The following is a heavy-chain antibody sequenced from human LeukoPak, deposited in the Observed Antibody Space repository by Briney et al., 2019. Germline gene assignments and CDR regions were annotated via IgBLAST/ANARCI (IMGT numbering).Heavy chain of an antibody. V-gene: IGHV1-46*01. J-gene: IGHJ4*02. CDR1: GYTFTSYY. CDR3: ARHRRIAAAGTSPFY. CDR2: INPSGGST. D-gene: IGHD6-13*01. Sequence: ASVKVSCKASGYTFTSYYMHWVRQAPGQGVEGMGIINPSGGSTSYAQKFQGRVTMTRDTSTSTVYIELSSLASEDTAVYYCARHRRIAAAGTSPFYWGQGTLVTVSS.